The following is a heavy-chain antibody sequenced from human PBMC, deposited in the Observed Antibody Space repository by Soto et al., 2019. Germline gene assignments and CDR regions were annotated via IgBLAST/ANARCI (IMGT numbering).Heavy chain of an antibody. D-gene: IGHD3-16*01. V-gene: IGHV3-23*01. CDR1: GFKFSNYA. CDR2: ISATGSGT. Sequence: PGGSLRLSCAASGFKFSNYAMSWVRQAPGKGLEWVSLISATGSGTYYADSVKGRFTISRDNSHNTLYLQVHSLTAEDTAVYYCAKDRRAGGNSAFYFDFWGQGAQVTVS. CDR3: AKDRRAGGNSAFYFDF. J-gene: IGHJ4*02.